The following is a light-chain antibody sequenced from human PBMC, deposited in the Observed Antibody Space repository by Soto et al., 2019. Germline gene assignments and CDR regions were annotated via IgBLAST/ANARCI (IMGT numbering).Light chain of an antibody. CDR3: HQYGSSPLT. Sequence: EIVLTQSPGTLSLSPGERATLSCRASQSVSSDYLAWYQQKPGQTPKVLIYRASSRATGIPDRFSGSGSGTDFTLTISRLEPEDFVVYYCHQYGSSPLTFGGGTKVEIK. CDR1: QSVSSDY. J-gene: IGKJ4*01. CDR2: RAS. V-gene: IGKV3-20*01.